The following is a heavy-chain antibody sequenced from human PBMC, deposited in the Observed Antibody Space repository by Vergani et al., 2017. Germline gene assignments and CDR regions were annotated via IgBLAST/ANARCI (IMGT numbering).Heavy chain of an antibody. J-gene: IGHJ5*02. CDR1: GFTFNQYG. Sequence: QVQLVESGGGVVLPGRSLRLSCAASGFTFNQYGMHWVRQAPGKGLEWVAVTWYDGNNKQYADSVKGRFTISRDNSKSTMYLQMNSLRDEDTGVYYCARDLRLLYNRFDPWGQGTLVTVSS. CDR3: ARDLRLLYNRFDP. CDR2: TWYDGNNK. D-gene: IGHD1-14*01. V-gene: IGHV3-33*01.